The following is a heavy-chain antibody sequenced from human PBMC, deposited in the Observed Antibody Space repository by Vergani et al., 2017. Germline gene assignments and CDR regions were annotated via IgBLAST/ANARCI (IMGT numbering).Heavy chain of an antibody. V-gene: IGHV4-59*02. Sequence: QLQESGPGLVKPSETLSLTCHVFGVSVTDYNCNWIRQPPGKGLEWMGYVSFRGDTLYDPSVKGRMTISLNTSSNQFSLYLTSVTAADTAVYYCARSRIYYGAGSPDYWGQGTLVTVSS. J-gene: IGHJ4*02. D-gene: IGHD3-10*01. CDR2: VSFRGDT. CDR3: ARSRIYYGAGSPDY. CDR1: GVSVTDYN.